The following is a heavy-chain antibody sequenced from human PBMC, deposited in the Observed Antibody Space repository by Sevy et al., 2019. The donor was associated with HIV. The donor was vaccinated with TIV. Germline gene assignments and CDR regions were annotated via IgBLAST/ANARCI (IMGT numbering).Heavy chain of an antibody. V-gene: IGHV1-2*02. CDR1: GYTFTGQY. J-gene: IGHJ4*02. CDR3: SRDLRLRGYSYGCFDY. CDR2: INPNSGDT. D-gene: IGHD5-18*01. Sequence: ASVKVSCKASGYTFTGQYIHWVRQAPGQGLEWMGWINPNSGDTKDAQEFKGRVTMTRERSISTAYMELSGLKSDDTAVYYCSRDLRLRGYSYGCFDYWGQGTLVTVSS.